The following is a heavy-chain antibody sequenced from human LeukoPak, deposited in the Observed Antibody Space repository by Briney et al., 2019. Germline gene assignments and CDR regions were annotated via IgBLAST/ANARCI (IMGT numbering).Heavy chain of an antibody. D-gene: IGHD3-22*01. Sequence: GASVKVSCEASGYAFTSYYMHWVRQAPGQGLEWMGIINPSGGSTSYAQKFQGRVTMTRDTSTSTVYMELSSLRSEDTAVYYCARVGYYDSSGYADYYYYGMDVWGQGTTVTVSS. CDR2: INPSGGST. V-gene: IGHV1-46*01. J-gene: IGHJ6*02. CDR3: ARVGYYDSSGYADYYYYGMDV. CDR1: GYAFTSYY.